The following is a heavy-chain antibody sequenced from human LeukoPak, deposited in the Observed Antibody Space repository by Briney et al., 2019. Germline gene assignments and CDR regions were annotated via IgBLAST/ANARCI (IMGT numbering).Heavy chain of an antibody. V-gene: IGHV1-69*13. D-gene: IGHD1-7*01. CDR2: IIPIFGTA. J-gene: IGHJ4*02. Sequence: GASVKVSCKASGGTFSSYAISWVRQAPGQGLEWMGGIIPIFGTANYAQKFQGRVTITADESTSTAYMELSSLRSEDTAVYYCARLLELRDYYFDYWGQGTLVTVSS. CDR3: ARLLELRDYYFDY. CDR1: GGTFSSYA.